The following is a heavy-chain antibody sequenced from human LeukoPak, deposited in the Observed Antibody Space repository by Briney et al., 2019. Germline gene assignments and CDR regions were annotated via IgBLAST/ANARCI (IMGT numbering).Heavy chain of an antibody. CDR1: EFTFSSYS. D-gene: IGHD3-3*01. CDR2: ISSSSIYI. J-gene: IGHJ4*02. CDR3: ARSSDFWSGYWYYFDH. V-gene: IGHV3-21*01. Sequence: PGGSLRLSCAASEFTFSSYSMTWVRQAPGKGLEWVSSISSSSIYIYYADSVKGRFIISRDNAKNSLYLQMNSLRAEDTAVYYCARSSDFWSGYWYYFDHWGQGTLVSVSS.